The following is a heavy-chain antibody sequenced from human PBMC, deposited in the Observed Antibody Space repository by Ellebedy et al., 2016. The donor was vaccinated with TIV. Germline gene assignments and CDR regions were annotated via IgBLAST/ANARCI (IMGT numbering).Heavy chain of an antibody. D-gene: IGHD4-11*01. CDR2: IKPDGSEK. CDR3: VKARSTVTTPHDY. V-gene: IGHV3-7*03. CDR1: GFTFSSYW. Sequence: GGSLRLSXAASGFTFSSYWMTWVRQAPGKGLEWVANIKPDGSEKYYVDSVKGRFTISRDNSKNTLYLQMDSLRAEDTAVYYCVKARSTVTTPHDYWGQGTLVTVSS. J-gene: IGHJ4*02.